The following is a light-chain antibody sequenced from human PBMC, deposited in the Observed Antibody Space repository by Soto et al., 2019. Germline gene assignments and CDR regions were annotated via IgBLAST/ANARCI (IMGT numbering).Light chain of an antibody. CDR1: QNVYNN. CDR2: DAS. CDR3: QQCRNWPLT. J-gene: IGKJ4*01. Sequence: EIVMTQSPATRSVSPGEGATLSCKASQNVYNNLAWYQQRPGQPPRLLIYDASTRATGISARFSGSGYGTEFTLTISSLQSADFAVYFCQQCRNWPLTFGGGTKVEIK. V-gene: IGKV3-15*01.